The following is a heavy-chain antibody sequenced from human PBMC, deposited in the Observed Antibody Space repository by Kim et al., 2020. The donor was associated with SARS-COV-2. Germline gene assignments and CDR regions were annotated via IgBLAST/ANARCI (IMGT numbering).Heavy chain of an antibody. J-gene: IGHJ3*02. V-gene: IGHV3-23*03. CDR2: GSST. Sequence: GSSTYYADSVKGRFTISRDNSKNTLYLQMNSLRAEDTAVYYCAKGDAFDIWGQGTMVTVSS. CDR3: AKGDAFDI.